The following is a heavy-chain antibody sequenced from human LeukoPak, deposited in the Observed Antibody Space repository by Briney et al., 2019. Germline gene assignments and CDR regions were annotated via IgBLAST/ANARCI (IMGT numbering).Heavy chain of an antibody. CDR2: IYYSGNT. J-gene: IGHJ5*02. Sequence: SETLSLTCTVSGGSISNSIYYWGWIRQPPGKGLEWIGRIYYSGNTYYNPSLTSRVTISVDTSNNQFSLKLSSVTAADTAVYYCARPRYYYDSSGLGTWGQGTLVTVSS. CDR3: ARPRYYYDSSGLGT. CDR1: GGSISNSIYY. V-gene: IGHV4-39*07. D-gene: IGHD3-22*01.